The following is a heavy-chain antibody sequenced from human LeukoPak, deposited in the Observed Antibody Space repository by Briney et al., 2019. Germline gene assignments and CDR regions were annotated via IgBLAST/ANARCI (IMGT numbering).Heavy chain of an antibody. Sequence: PGGSLRLSCAASGFTFSSYWMSWVRQAPGKGLEWVANIKQDGSEKYYVDSVKGRFTISRDNAKNSLYLQMNSLRAEDTAVYYCVRSGWYRVGAFDIWGQGTMVTVSS. D-gene: IGHD6-19*01. CDR3: VRSGWYRVGAFDI. J-gene: IGHJ3*02. V-gene: IGHV3-7*01. CDR2: IKQDGSEK. CDR1: GFTFSSYW.